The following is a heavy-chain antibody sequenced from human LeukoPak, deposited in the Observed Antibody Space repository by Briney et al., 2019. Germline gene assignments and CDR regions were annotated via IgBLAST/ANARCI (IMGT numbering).Heavy chain of an antibody. Sequence: SETLSLTCTVSGGSISSYYWSWIRQPPGKGLEWIGYIYYSGSTNYNPSLKSRVTISVETSKNQFSLKLISVTAADTAVYYCARDPRGGTSRDNWFDPWGQGTLVTVSS. D-gene: IGHD1-1*01. CDR3: ARDPRGGTSRDNWFDP. CDR1: GGSISSYY. CDR2: IYYSGST. J-gene: IGHJ5*02. V-gene: IGHV4-59*01.